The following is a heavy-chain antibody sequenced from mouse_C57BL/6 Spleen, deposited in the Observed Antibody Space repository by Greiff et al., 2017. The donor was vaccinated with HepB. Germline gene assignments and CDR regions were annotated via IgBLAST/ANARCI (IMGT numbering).Heavy chain of an antibody. CDR3: TRVTTAKYYFDY. J-gene: IGHJ2*01. D-gene: IGHD1-2*01. CDR2: IYPGNSDT. V-gene: IGHV1-5*01. Sequence: EVQLQQSGTVLARPGASVKMSCKTSGYTFTSYWMHWVKQRPGQGLEWIGAIYPGNSDTSYNQKFKGKAKLTSVTSASTAYMGLSSLTNEDSAVYYCTRVTTAKYYFDYWGQGTTLTVSS. CDR1: GYTFTSYW.